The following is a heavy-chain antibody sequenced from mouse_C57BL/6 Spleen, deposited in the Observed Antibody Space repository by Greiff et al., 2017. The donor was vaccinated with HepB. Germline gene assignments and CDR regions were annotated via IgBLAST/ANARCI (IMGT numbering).Heavy chain of an antibody. V-gene: IGHV1-43*01. D-gene: IGHD1-1*02. CDR3: ARGSYGY. J-gene: IGHJ2*01. CDR2: INPSTGGT. Sequence: EVQLVESGPELVKPGASVKISCKASGYSFTGYYMHWVKQSSEKSLEWIGEINPSTGGTSYNQKFKGKATLTVDKSSSTAYMQLKSLTSEDSAVYYCARGSYGYWGQGTTLTVSS. CDR1: GYSFTGYY.